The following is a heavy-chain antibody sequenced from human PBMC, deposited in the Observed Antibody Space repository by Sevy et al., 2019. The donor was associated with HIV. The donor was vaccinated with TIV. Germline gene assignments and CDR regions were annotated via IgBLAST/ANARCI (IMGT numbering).Heavy chain of an antibody. V-gene: IGHV3-7*01. Sequence: GGSLRLSCAVSGFTFGSYWMTWVRQAPGKGLEWVANIKQDESEKYYEDFVKGRFTISRDKARNSLYLQMNNLTTEDTAVYYCARDVFHGYFDYWGQGTLVTVSS. CDR1: GFTFGSYW. D-gene: IGHD2-8*01. CDR3: ARDVFHGYFDY. J-gene: IGHJ4*02. CDR2: IKQDESEK.